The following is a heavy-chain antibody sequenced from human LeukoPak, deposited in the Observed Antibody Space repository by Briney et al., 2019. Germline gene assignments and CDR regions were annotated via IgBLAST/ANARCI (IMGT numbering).Heavy chain of an antibody. CDR3: ARVSYYGNTDYRHFDY. CDR2: INSDGSST. Sequence: GGSLRLSCAASGFTFSSYWMHWVRQAPGKGLVWVSRINSDGSSTSYADSVKGRFTISRDNAKNTLYLHMNSLRAEDTAVYYCARVSYYGNTDYRHFDYWGQGTLVTVSS. V-gene: IGHV3-74*01. CDR1: GFTFSSYW. J-gene: IGHJ4*02. D-gene: IGHD3-22*01.